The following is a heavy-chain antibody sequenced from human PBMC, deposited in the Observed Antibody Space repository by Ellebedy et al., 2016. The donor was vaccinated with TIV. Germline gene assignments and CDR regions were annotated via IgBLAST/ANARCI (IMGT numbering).Heavy chain of an antibody. CDR3: ASLAVGATSDAFDI. J-gene: IGHJ3*02. CDR1: GFTFREYS. CDR2: IAFSSSPI. V-gene: IGHV3-48*02. D-gene: IGHD1-26*01. Sequence: PGGSLRLSCAASGFTFREYSTNSVRQAPGKGLEWVSYIAFSSSPIYYADSVKGRFTISRDNAKTSVYLQMNSLRDEDTAVYYCASLAVGATSDAFDIWGQGTMVTVSS.